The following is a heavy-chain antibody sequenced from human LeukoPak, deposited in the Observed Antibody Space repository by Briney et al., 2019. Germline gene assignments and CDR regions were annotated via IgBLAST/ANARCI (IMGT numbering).Heavy chain of an antibody. Sequence: SQTLSLTCTVSGGSISSGGYYWSWIRQPPGKGLEWIGEINHSGSTNYNPSLKSRVTISVDTSKNQFSLKLSSVTAADTAVYYCARRIMITFGGVIALPFDYWGQGTLVTVSS. CDR2: INHSGST. CDR3: ARRIMITFGGVIALPFDY. J-gene: IGHJ4*02. V-gene: IGHV4-30-2*01. D-gene: IGHD3-16*02. CDR1: GGSISSGGYY.